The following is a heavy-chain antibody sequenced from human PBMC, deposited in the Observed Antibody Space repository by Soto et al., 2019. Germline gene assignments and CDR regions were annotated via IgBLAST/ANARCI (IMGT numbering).Heavy chain of an antibody. CDR1: GFTFSSYW. Sequence: EVQLVESGGGLVQPGGSLRLSCAASGFTFSSYWMHWVRQAPGQGLVWVSRINSDGSSTSYADSVKGRFTISRDNAKNTLYLQMNSLRAEDTAVYYCARGLYDYDLGNWFAPWGQGTLVTVSS. CDR2: INSDGSST. D-gene: IGHD3-22*01. J-gene: IGHJ5*02. V-gene: IGHV3-74*01. CDR3: ARGLYDYDLGNWFAP.